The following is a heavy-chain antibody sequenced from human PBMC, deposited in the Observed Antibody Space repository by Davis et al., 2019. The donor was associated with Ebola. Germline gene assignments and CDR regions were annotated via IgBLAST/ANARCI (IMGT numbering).Heavy chain of an antibody. CDR3: ARDGGTWWFDP. CDR2: IIPVFGIP. CDR1: GGTFSSYT. Sequence: SVTVSCKASGGTFSSYTITWVRQAPGQGLDWMGGIIPVFGIPKYAQKLQGRVTMTADTSTSTAYMDLRSLSSDDTAVYYCARDGGTWWFDPWGQGTLVTVSS. D-gene: IGHD3-16*01. J-gene: IGHJ5*02. V-gene: IGHV1-69*10.